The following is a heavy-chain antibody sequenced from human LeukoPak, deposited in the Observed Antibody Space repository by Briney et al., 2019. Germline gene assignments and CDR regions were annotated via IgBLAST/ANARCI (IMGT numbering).Heavy chain of an antibody. CDR2: INPNSGGT. CDR3: ARSGRDILTGYTALGYNWFDP. Sequence: GASVKVSCKASGYTFTGYYMHWVRQAPGQGLEWMGWINPNSGGTNYAQKFQGRVTMTRDTSISTAYMELSSLRSEDTAVYYCARSGRDILTGYTALGYNWFDPWGQGTLVTVSS. D-gene: IGHD3-9*01. V-gene: IGHV1-2*02. CDR1: GYTFTGYY. J-gene: IGHJ5*02.